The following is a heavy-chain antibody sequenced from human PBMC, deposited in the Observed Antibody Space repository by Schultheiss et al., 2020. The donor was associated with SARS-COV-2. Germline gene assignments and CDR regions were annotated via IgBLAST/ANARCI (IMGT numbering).Heavy chain of an antibody. D-gene: IGHD3-3*01. CDR1: GYSFTSYW. CDR3: ARWNTAITIFGVVTRYGMDV. CDR2: IDPSDSYT. Sequence: GGSLRLSCKGSGYSFTSYWISWVRQMPGKGLEWMGRIDPSDSYTNYSPSFQGHVTISADKSINTAYLQWSSLKASDTAVYYCARWNTAITIFGVVTRYGMDVWGQGTTVTVSS. V-gene: IGHV5-10-1*01. J-gene: IGHJ6*02.